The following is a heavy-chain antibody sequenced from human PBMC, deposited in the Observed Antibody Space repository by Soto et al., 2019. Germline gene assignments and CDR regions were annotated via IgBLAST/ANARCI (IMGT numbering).Heavy chain of an antibody. V-gene: IGHV3-7*01. D-gene: IGHD6-13*01. CDR2: RKQDGSEK. CDR1: GFTFSSYW. Sequence: EVQLVESGGGLVQPGGSLRLSCAASGFTFSSYWMSWVRQAPGKGLEWVANRKQDGSEKNYVDAVKGRFTMSRDNAKNSLYLQMNSLRAEDTAVYYCARESHPRIAAAASFDYWGQGTLVTVSS. J-gene: IGHJ4*02. CDR3: ARESHPRIAAAASFDY.